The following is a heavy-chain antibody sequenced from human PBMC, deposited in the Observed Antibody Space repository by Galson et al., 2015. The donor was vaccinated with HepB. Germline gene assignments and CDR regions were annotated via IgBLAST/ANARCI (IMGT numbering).Heavy chain of an antibody. V-gene: IGHV3-7*03. CDR1: GFTFSNYW. CDR3: ARVYDFVWGTLDY. Sequence: SLRLSCAASGFTFSNYWMTWVRQAPGKGPQWVASINQDGSDKYSEDSVKGRFTISRDNAKDSVNLQMNSLRAEDTAVYYCARVYDFVWGTLDYWSQGTLVTVSS. J-gene: IGHJ4*02. CDR2: INQDGSDK. D-gene: IGHD3-16*01.